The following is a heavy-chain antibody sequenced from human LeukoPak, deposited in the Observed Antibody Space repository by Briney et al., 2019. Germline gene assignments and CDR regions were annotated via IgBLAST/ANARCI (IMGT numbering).Heavy chain of an antibody. Sequence: GGSLRLSCAASGFTFSSYAMHWVRQAPGKGLEWVSAISDRGGYTYSADSVKGRFTISRDNSKDTLYLQMNSLRAEDTAVYYCAKDLSGSYLYFDSWGQGTLVTVSS. CDR1: GFTFSSYA. V-gene: IGHV3-23*01. CDR3: AKDLSGSYLYFDS. D-gene: IGHD1-26*01. CDR2: ISDRGGYT. J-gene: IGHJ4*02.